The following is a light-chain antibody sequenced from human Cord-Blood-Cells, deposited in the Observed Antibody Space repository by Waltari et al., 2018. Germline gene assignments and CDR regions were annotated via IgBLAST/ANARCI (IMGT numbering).Light chain of an antibody. CDR3: QQYYSFPWT. Sequence: VIWMTQSPSLLSASTGDRVTISCRLSQGSSRYLAWYQQKPGKAPELLIYAASTLQSGVPSRFSGSGSGTDFTLTISCLQSEDFATYYCQQYYSFPWTFGQGTKVEIK. CDR2: AAS. V-gene: IGKV1D-8*01. CDR1: QGSSRY. J-gene: IGKJ1*01.